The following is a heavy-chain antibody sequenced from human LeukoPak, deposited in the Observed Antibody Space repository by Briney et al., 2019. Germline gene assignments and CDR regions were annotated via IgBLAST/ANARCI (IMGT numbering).Heavy chain of an antibody. D-gene: IGHD2-2*01. CDR2: IYHSGST. Sequence: PSETLSLTCTVSGGSISSGGYYWSWIQQPPGKGLEWIGYIYHSGSTYYNPSLKSRVTISVDRSKNQFSLKLSSVTAADTAVYYCARGGGIVVVPGDDAFDIWGQGTMVTVSS. V-gene: IGHV4-30-2*01. CDR1: GGSISSGGYY. CDR3: ARGGGIVVVPGDDAFDI. J-gene: IGHJ3*02.